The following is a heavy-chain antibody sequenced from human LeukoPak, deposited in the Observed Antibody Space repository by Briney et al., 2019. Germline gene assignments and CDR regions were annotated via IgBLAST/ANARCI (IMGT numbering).Heavy chain of an antibody. D-gene: IGHD6-13*01. Sequence: GESLKVSCKGSGYRFNAYWIAWVRQMPGKGLEWMGLIYPGNSDTRYSPSLQGQVTISADKSIDTAYLQWSSLQASDTAIYYCARNGAAGTPNRFFNWFDPWGQGSLVTVSS. CDR2: IYPGNSDT. V-gene: IGHV5-51*01. J-gene: IGHJ5*02. CDR3: ARNGAAGTPNRFFNWFDP. CDR1: GYRFNAYW.